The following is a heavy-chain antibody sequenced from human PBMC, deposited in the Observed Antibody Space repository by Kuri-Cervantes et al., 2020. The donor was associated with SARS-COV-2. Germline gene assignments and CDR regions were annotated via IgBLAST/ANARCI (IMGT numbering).Heavy chain of an antibody. J-gene: IGHJ4*02. CDR3: ARHVGGRRDGYNSPLSYFDY. CDR1: GGAINTYNW. CDR2: IHYSGNT. D-gene: IGHD5-24*01. V-gene: IGHV4-39*01. Sequence: SQTLSLTCVVSGGAINTYNWWTWVRPPPGKGLQWIGTIHYSGNTYYNSSLKSRVTISVDPSKNQFSLKLSSVTAADTAVYYCARHVGGRRDGYNSPLSYFDYWGQGTLVTDSS.